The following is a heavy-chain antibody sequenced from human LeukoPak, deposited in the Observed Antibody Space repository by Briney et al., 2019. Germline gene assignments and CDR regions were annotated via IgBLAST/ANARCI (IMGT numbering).Heavy chain of an antibody. Sequence: SETLSLTCTVSGGSISSYYWSWIRQPPGKGLEWIGEINHSGSTNYNPSLKSRVTISVDTSKNQFSLKLSSVTAADTAVYYCAREYRSSWYLNWFDPWGQGTLVTVSS. V-gene: IGHV4-34*01. D-gene: IGHD6-13*01. CDR3: AREYRSSWYLNWFDP. CDR1: GGSISSYY. J-gene: IGHJ5*02. CDR2: INHSGST.